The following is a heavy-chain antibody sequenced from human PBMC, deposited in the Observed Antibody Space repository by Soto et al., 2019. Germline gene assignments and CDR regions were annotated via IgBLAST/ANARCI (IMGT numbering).Heavy chain of an antibody. D-gene: IGHD4-17*01. CDR1: GGSISSYY. Sequence: ETLSLTCTVSGGSISSYYWSWIRQPPGKGLEWIGYIYYSGSTNYNPSLKSRVTISVDTSKNQFSLKLSSVTAADTAVYYCARFYGEYYYYYGMDVWGQGXTVTVS. CDR3: ARFYGEYYYYYGMDV. CDR2: IYYSGST. J-gene: IGHJ6*02. V-gene: IGHV4-59*12.